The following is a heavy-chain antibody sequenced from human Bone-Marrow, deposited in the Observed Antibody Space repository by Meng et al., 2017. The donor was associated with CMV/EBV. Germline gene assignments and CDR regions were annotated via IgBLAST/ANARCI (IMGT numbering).Heavy chain of an antibody. D-gene: IGHD2-2*01. CDR1: GFTFSNYA. CDR2: ISDDGGRT. J-gene: IGHJ4*02. CDR3: AYQVLLF. Sequence: GGSRRLSCAASGFTFSNYAMHWVRQAPGRGLECVSTISDDGGRTYYADSVKGRFTISRDNSKNTLYLQMNSLRAEDTAVYFCAYQVLLFWGQGTLVTVSS. V-gene: IGHV3-64*02.